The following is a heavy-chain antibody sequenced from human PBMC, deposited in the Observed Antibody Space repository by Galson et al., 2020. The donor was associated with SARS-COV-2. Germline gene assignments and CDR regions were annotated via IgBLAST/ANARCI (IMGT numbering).Heavy chain of an antibody. CDR1: GFTFNYYG. CDR3: AKGNDFWSGPSWYYHYMDV. V-gene: IGHV3-30*02. CDR2: ARNDGNNK. Sequence: GGSLRLSCAASGFTFNYYGMHWVRQAPGKGLEWVAFARNDGNNKYYVDSVKGRFTISRDNSRNTLYLQMNSLRTEDTAVYYCAKGNDFWSGPSWYYHYMDVWGKGTTGTVSS. J-gene: IGHJ6*03. D-gene: IGHD3-3*01.